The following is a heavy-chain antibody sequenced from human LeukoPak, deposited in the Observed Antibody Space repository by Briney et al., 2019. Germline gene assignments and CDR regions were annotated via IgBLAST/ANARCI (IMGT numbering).Heavy chain of an antibody. D-gene: IGHD5-18*01. CDR3: DRDLDTAMVNYAFDI. J-gene: IGHJ3*02. CDR2: ISSDGFNK. CDR1: GLTVRSYS. V-gene: IGHV3-30*04. Sequence: GRSLRLSYAASGLTVRSYSIYWVRQAPGKGLEWVAVISSDGFNKYYAYSMKRLFTISRDTSKNTLFLQKNRRAPDTTALYYCDRDLDTAMVNYAFDIWGQGTMVTISS.